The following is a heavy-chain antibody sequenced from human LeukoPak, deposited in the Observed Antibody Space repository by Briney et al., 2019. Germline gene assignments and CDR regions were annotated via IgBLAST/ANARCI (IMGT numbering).Heavy chain of an antibody. Sequence: SETLSLTCAVYGGSFSGYYWSWIRQPPGKGLEWIGEINHSESTNYNPSLKSRVTISVDTSKNQFSLKLSSVTAADTAVYYCARAASDVVVPAAIPRDWYFDLWGRGTLVTVSS. CDR1: GGSFSGYY. D-gene: IGHD2-2*02. CDR3: ARAASDVVVPAAIPRDWYFDL. V-gene: IGHV4-34*01. J-gene: IGHJ2*01. CDR2: INHSEST.